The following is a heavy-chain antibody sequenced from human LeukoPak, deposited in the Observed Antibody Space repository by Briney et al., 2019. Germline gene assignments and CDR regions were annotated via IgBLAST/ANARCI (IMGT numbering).Heavy chain of an antibody. Sequence: ASVKVSCKASGYTFTSYGISWVRQAPGQGLEWMGWISAYNGNTNYAQKLQGRVTMTTDTSTSTAYMELRSLRSDDTAVYYCARAAEPYCSSTSCYTLGYYYYMDVWGKGTTVTVSS. CDR3: ARAAEPYCSSTSCYTLGYYYYMDV. CDR1: GYTFTSYG. V-gene: IGHV1-18*01. J-gene: IGHJ6*03. D-gene: IGHD2-2*02. CDR2: ISAYNGNT.